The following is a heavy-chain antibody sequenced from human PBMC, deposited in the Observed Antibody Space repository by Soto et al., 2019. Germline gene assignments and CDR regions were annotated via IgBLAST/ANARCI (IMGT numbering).Heavy chain of an antibody. D-gene: IGHD3-9*01. CDR1: GYTSTSYG. J-gene: IGHJ3*02. Sequence: ASVKVSCKASGYTSTSYGISWVRQAPGQGLEWMGWISAYNGNTNYAQKLQGRVTMTTDTSTSTAYMELRSLRSDDTAVYYCARVGAYYDILTGFPYDAFDIWGQGTMVTVSS. V-gene: IGHV1-18*01. CDR2: ISAYNGNT. CDR3: ARVGAYYDILTGFPYDAFDI.